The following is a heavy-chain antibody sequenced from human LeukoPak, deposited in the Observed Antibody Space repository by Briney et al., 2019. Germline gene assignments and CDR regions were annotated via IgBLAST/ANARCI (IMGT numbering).Heavy chain of an antibody. J-gene: IGHJ4*02. CDR1: GFTFSNYA. Sequence: GGSLRLSCAASGFTFSNYAMSWVRQAPGMGLEWVSAISGSGGSTYYADSVKGRFTISRDNAKNSLYLQMNSLRAEDTAVYYCARDRWQQLDPFDYWGQGTLVTVSS. CDR3: ARDRWQQLDPFDY. CDR2: ISGSGGST. D-gene: IGHD6-13*01. V-gene: IGHV3-23*01.